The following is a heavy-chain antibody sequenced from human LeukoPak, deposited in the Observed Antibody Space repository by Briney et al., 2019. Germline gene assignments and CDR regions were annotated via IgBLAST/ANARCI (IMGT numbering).Heavy chain of an antibody. V-gene: IGHV3-7*01. CDR1: GFTFSSYW. CDR2: IKQDGSEK. Sequence: TGGSLRLSCAASGFTFSSYWMSWVRQAPGKGLEWVANIKQDGSEKYYVDSVKGRFTISRDNAKNSLYLQMNSLRAEDTAVYYCARERYYYGSGRPCHWFDPWGQGTLVTVSS. J-gene: IGHJ5*02. D-gene: IGHD3-10*01. CDR3: ARERYYYGSGRPCHWFDP.